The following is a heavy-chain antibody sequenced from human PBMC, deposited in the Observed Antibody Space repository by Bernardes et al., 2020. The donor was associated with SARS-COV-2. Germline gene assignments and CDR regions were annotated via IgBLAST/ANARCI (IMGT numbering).Heavy chain of an antibody. J-gene: IGHJ2*01. CDR1: GNTLSEFP. D-gene: IGHD2-21*01. V-gene: IGHV1-24*01. CDR3: ATEGLVVMDGYFAL. Sequence: ASVKVSCKVSGNTLSEFPMHWVRQTPGKGLEWMGGFDPELEKTIYSQKFQGRVTMTEDTSTDTAYLELRSLRHDDTAVYYCATEGLVVMDGYFALLGRGTLVSVSS. CDR2: FDPELEKT.